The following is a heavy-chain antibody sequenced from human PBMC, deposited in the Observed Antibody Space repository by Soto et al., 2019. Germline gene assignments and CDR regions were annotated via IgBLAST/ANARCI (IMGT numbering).Heavy chain of an antibody. Sequence: LSLTCAISSGSIFSSNWWSWVRQPPGKGLEWIGETPHSGGANYNPSLKRRVTISVDQSKNQFSLKLTSVTAADTAVYYCASHLVMTGTRGFDHWGLGTLVTVSS. CDR1: SGSIFSSNW. CDR2: TPHSGGA. J-gene: IGHJ4*02. CDR3: ASHLVMTGTRGFDH. V-gene: IGHV4-4*02. D-gene: IGHD1-1*01.